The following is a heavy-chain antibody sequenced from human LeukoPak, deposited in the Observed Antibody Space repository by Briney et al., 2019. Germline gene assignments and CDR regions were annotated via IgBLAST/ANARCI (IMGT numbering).Heavy chain of an antibody. Sequence: GGSLRLSCAASGFSFSSYAMSWVRQAPGKGLEWVSAISGSGGSTYHADSVKGRFTISRDNSKNTLYLQMNRLRAEDTAVYYCAKALTYYDILTGYYTGFFDYWGQGTLVTVSS. CDR2: ISGSGGST. D-gene: IGHD3-9*01. CDR3: AKALTYYDILTGYYTGFFDY. V-gene: IGHV3-23*01. J-gene: IGHJ4*02. CDR1: GFSFSSYA.